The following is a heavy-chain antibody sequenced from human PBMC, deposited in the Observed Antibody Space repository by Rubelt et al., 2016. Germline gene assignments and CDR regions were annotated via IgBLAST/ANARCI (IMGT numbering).Heavy chain of an antibody. V-gene: IGHV4-34*01. CDR1: GGSFSGYY. Sequence: QVQLQQWGAGLLKPSETLSLTCAVYGGSFSGYYWSWIRQPPGKGLEWIGEINHSGSTNYNPSLKSRVTISVDTSKNQFSLKLSSVTAADTAVYYCARGQQQQLAYTNFDYWGQGTLVTVSS. CDR3: ARGQQQQLAYTNFDY. D-gene: IGHD6-13*01. J-gene: IGHJ4*02. CDR2: INHSGST.